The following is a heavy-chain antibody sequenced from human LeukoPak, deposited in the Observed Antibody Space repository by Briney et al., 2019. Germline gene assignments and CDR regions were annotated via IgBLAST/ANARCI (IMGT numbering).Heavy chain of an antibody. J-gene: IGHJ3*02. CDR3: ARSWFLPTVTTSGPFDI. CDR1: GFTFSDNY. V-gene: IGHV4-38-2*01. Sequence: LRLSCAASGFTFSDNYMSWIRQPPGKGLEWIGSIYYSGSTYYNPSLKSRVTISGDTSKNQFSLKLRSVTAADTAVYSCARSWFLPTVTTSGPFDIWGQGTMVTVSS. D-gene: IGHD4-17*01. CDR2: IYYSGST.